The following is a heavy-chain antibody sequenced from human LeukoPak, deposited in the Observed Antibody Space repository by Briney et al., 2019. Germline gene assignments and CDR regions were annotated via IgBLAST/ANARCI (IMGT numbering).Heavy chain of an antibody. J-gene: IGHJ5*02. V-gene: IGHV3-23*01. Sequence: PGGSLRLSCVASGYTFRRYGMTWVRQAPGKGLEWVSTVNALGDGIQYADSVKGRFTTFKDNSNNTVYLRMRSLRADDTAVYYCAKDSGEWELGMDRWVQGTLVTVSS. CDR3: AKDSGEWELGMDR. CDR1: GYTFRRYG. D-gene: IGHD1-26*01. CDR2: VNALGDGI.